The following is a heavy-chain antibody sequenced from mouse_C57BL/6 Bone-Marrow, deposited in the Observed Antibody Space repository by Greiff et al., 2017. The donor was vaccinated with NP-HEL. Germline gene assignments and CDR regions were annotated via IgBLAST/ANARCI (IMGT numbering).Heavy chain of an antibody. Sequence: VQLKESGAELVKPGASVKLSCTASGFNIKDYYMHWVKQRTEQGLEWIGRIDPEDGETKYAPKFQGKATITADTSSNTAYLQLSSLTSEDTAVYYCASRGTTVVGTGPFAYWGQGTLVTVSA. D-gene: IGHD1-1*01. J-gene: IGHJ3*01. CDR3: ASRGTTVVGTGPFAY. V-gene: IGHV14-2*01. CDR1: GFNIKDYY. CDR2: IDPEDGET.